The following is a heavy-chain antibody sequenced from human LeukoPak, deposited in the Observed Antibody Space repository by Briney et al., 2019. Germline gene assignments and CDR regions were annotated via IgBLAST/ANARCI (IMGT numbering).Heavy chain of an antibody. CDR2: ISSSSSYI. J-gene: IGHJ4*02. D-gene: IGHD4-23*01. CDR1: GFTFSSYS. V-gene: IGHV3-21*01. CDR3: ARTHQVGTY. Sequence: GGSLRLYCAASGFTFSSYSMNWVRQAPGKGLGWVSSISSSSSYIYYADSVKGRFTISRDNAKNSLYLQMTSLRAEDTAVYYCARTHQVGTYWGQGTLVTVSS.